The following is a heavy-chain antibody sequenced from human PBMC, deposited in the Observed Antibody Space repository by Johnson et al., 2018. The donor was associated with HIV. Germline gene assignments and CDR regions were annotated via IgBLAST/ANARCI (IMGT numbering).Heavy chain of an antibody. CDR3: AREISRYYYDYAAFDL. V-gene: IGHV3-23*01. J-gene: IGHJ3*01. CDR1: GFSFDSHA. Sequence: VLLLESGGGLVQPGGSLRLSCAASGFSFDSHAINWVRQAPGKGLQWVSAISYSGSSTYYADSVKGRFTISRDNSRSTVYLHMINLRADETALYYCAREISRYYYDYAAFDLWGQGTTVTVSS. D-gene: IGHD3-22*01. CDR2: ISYSGSST.